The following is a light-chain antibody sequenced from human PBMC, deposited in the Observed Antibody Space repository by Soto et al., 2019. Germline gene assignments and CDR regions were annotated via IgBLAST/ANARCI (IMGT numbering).Light chain of an antibody. CDR2: DVS. J-gene: IGLJ2*01. CDR3: SSYTSSSTLSVV. V-gene: IGLV2-14*01. CDR1: SSDVGGYNY. Sequence: QSALTQPASVSGSPGQSITISCTGTSSDVGGYNYVSWYQQHPGKAPKLMIYDVSNRPSGVSNRFSGSKSGNTASLTISGLQAEDEADYYCSSYTSSSTLSVVFGGGT.